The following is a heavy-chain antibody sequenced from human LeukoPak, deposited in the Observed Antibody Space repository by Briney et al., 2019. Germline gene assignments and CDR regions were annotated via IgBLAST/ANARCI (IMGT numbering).Heavy chain of an antibody. CDR3: ARVKSTHYSTGSFDY. V-gene: IGHV1-2*02. J-gene: IGHJ4*02. Sequence: ASVKVSCKASGYTFTGYYMHWVRQAPGQGLEWMGWINPNSGGTNYAQKFQGRVTMTRDTSISTAYMELSRLRSDDTAVYYCARVKSTHYSTGSFDYWGQGTLVTVSS. D-gene: IGHD6-19*01. CDR2: INPNSGGT. CDR1: GYTFTGYY.